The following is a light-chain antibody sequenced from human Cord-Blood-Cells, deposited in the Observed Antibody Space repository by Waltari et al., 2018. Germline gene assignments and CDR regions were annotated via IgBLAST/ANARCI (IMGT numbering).Light chain of an antibody. CDR2: RNN. Sequence: QSVLTQPHSASGTPGQRVTISCSGSSSNIGSNYVYWYQQLPGTAPKLLIFRNNRRPSGVPDRFSGSKSGPSAPLAISGLRSEDEADYYCAAWDDSLSGVVFGGGTKLTVL. J-gene: IGLJ2*01. V-gene: IGLV1-47*01. CDR1: SSNIGSNY. CDR3: AAWDDSLSGVV.